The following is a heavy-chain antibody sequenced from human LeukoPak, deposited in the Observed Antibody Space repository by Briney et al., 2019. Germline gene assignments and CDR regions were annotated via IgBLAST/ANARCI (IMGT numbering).Heavy chain of an antibody. V-gene: IGHV4-30-2*01. CDR1: GGSISSGAYY. CDR2: INHSGST. CDR3: ARQQWLLKEDDAFDI. D-gene: IGHD5-18*01. J-gene: IGHJ3*02. Sequence: SQTLSLTCTVSGGSISSGAYYWSRIRQPPGKGLEWIGEINHSGSTNYNPSLKSRVTISVDTSKNQFSLKLSSVTAADTAVYYCARQQWLLKEDDAFDIWGQGTMVTVSS.